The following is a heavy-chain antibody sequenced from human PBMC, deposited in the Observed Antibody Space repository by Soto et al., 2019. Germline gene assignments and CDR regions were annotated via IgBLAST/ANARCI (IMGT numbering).Heavy chain of an antibody. CDR2: IYYTGIT. Sequence: WTWIRPPPGKGLEWIAYIYYTGITNYNPSLKSRVTISVDTSKNQFSLKLSSVTAADTAVYYCARAVNDFWSGYSYYFDYWGQGTLVTVSS. CDR3: ARAVNDFWSGYSYYFDY. D-gene: IGHD3-3*01. J-gene: IGHJ4*02. V-gene: IGHV4-59*01.